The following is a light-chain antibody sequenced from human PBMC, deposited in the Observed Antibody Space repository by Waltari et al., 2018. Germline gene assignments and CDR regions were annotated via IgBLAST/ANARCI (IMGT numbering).Light chain of an antibody. CDR2: EHT. J-gene: IGLJ2*01. CDR1: GATYGS. Sequence: SEELTQPRSVSVSPGQTATITCSGHGATYGSVPWYQQRPGQTPLLVIYEHTMRPPSIPERFSGSTSGNTATLTISGTRAVDEADYFCQAWDTRNVLFGGGTTVTVL. CDR3: QAWDTRNVL. V-gene: IGLV3-1*01.